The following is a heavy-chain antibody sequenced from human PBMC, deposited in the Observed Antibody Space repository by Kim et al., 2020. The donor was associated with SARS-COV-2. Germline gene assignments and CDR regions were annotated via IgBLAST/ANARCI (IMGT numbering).Heavy chain of an antibody. CDR2: INHSGNT. V-gene: IGHV4-34*01. J-gene: IGHJ6*02. CDR1: GGSFSGYY. D-gene: IGHD2-21*01. CDR3: AREFLEPLRGMDV. Sequence: SETLSLTCAVYGGSFSGYYWSWIRQPPGKGLEWIGEINHSGNTNYNPSLKSRVTISVDTSKNQFSLKLSSVTAADTAVYYCAREFLEPLRGMDVWGQGTTVTVSS.